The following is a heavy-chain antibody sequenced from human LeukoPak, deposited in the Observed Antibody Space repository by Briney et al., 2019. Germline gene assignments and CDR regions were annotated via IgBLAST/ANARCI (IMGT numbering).Heavy chain of an antibody. J-gene: IGHJ4*02. Sequence: PGGSLRLSCAASGFTFSSYGMHWVRQAPGKGLGWVAFIRYDGSNKYYADSVKGRFTISRDNSKNTLYLQMNSLRAEDTAVYYCAKDPITIFGVVIIRNSLDTFDYWGQGTLVTVSS. D-gene: IGHD3-3*01. CDR3: AKDPITIFGVVIIRNSLDTFDY. CDR2: IRYDGSNK. V-gene: IGHV3-30*02. CDR1: GFTFSSYG.